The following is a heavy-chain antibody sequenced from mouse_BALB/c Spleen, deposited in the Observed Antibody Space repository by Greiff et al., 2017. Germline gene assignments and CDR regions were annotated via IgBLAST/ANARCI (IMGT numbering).Heavy chain of an antibody. CDR1: GYSITSGYY. D-gene: IGHD2-1*01. J-gene: IGHJ3*01. CDR2: ISYDGSN. V-gene: IGHV3-6*02. CDR3: ARDLYGNPFAY. Sequence: EVQLVESGPGLVKPSQSLSLTCSVTGYSITSGYYWNWIRQFPGNKLEWMGYISYDGSNNYNPSLKNRISITRDTSKNQFFLKLNSVTTEDTATYYCARDLYGNPFAYWGQGTLVTVSA.